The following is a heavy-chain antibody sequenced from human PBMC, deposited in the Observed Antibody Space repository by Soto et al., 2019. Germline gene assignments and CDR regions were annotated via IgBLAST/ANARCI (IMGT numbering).Heavy chain of an antibody. D-gene: IGHD4-17*01. CDR2: ISSSSSYI. Sequence: EVQLVESGGGLVKPGGSLRLSCAASGFTFSSYSMNWVRQAPGKGLEWVSSISSSSSYIYYADSVKGRFTISRDNAKNXLXXQMNSLRAEDTAVYYCARDRAGDYWGRYYYYGMDVWGQGTTVTVSS. CDR1: GFTFSSYS. V-gene: IGHV3-21*01. CDR3: ARDRAGDYWGRYYYYGMDV. J-gene: IGHJ6*02.